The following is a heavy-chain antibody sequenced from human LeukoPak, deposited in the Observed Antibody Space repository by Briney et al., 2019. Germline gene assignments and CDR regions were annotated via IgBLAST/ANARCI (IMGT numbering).Heavy chain of an antibody. CDR2: IYSDGRT. CDR3: ARDSGRFDVFDI. J-gene: IGHJ3*02. D-gene: IGHD3-10*01. CDR1: GFTVSTNY. Sequence: GGSLRLFCAASGFTVSTNYMSWVRQAPGKGLEWVSVIYSDGRTYYADSVKGRFTISRDNSKNTLYLQMNSLRAEDTGVYYCARDSGRFDVFDIWGQGTMVTVSS. V-gene: IGHV3-53*01.